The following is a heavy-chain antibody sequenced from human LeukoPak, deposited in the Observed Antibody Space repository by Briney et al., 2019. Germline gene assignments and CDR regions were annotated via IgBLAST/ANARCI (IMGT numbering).Heavy chain of an antibody. CDR2: XTTSDGNT. CDR3: AKDGGLWVSAHWGDS. CDR1: GFTFSSYT. V-gene: IGHV3-23*01. Sequence: GGSLRLSCAASGFTFSSYTMSWVRQAPGKGLEWVXXXTTSDGNTYYADSVKGRFTVSRDNSKNTLFLQMNSLRAEDTAVYYCAKDGGLWVSAHWGDSWGRGTLVTVSS. D-gene: IGHD7-27*01. J-gene: IGHJ4*02.